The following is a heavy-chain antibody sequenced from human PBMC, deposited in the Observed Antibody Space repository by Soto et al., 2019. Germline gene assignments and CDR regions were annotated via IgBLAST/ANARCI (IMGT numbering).Heavy chain of an antibody. CDR1: GFTFSNYW. J-gene: IGHJ4*02. D-gene: IGHD3-3*01. Sequence: GGSLRLSCVASGFTFSNYWMHWVRQVPGKGLVWLSRINDLGSRIGYADSVKGRFTISRDNSKNTLYLQMDSLRGEETAVYYCAKETVEYYFDYWGQGTLVTAPQ. CDR3: AKETVEYYFDY. V-gene: IGHV3-74*01. CDR2: INDLGSRI.